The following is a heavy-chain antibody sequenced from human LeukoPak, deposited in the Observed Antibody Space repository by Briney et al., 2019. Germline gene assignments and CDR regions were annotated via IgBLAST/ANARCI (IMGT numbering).Heavy chain of an antibody. V-gene: IGHV3-11*05. D-gene: IGHD5-18*01. J-gene: IGHJ3*02. Sequence: GGSLRLSCAASGFTFSDYYMSWIRQAQGKGLEWVSYISSSSSYTNYADSVKGRFTISRDNAKNSLYLQMNSLRAEDTAVYYCAREPIQLWLRGAFDIWGQGTMVTVPS. CDR1: GFTFSDYY. CDR3: AREPIQLWLRGAFDI. CDR2: ISSSSSYT.